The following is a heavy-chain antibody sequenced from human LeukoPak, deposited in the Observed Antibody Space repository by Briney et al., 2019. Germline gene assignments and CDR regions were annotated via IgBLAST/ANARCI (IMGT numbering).Heavy chain of an antibody. CDR3: ARSIAARPQPDVYYYGMDV. V-gene: IGHV1-3*01. J-gene: IGHJ6*02. D-gene: IGHD6-6*01. CDR2: INAGNGNT. CDR1: GYAFTSYA. Sequence: PVASVKVSCKASGYAFTSYAMHWVRQAPGQRLEWMGWINAGNGNTKYSQKFQGRVTITRDTSASTAYMELSSLRSEDTAVYYCARSIAARPQPDVYYYGMDVWGQGTMVTVSS.